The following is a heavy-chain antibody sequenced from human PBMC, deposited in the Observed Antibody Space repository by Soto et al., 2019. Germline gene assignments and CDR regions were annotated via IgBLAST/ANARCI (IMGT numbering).Heavy chain of an antibody. V-gene: IGHV1-69*18. CDR2: IIPIFGTP. CDR1: GDTFNVYA. D-gene: IGHD1-26*01. CDR3: ARDAPGIVGASYY. J-gene: IGHJ4*02. Sequence: QVQLVQSGAEVKKPGSSVKVSCKASGDTFNVYAFTWVRQAPGQGLEWMGKIIPIFGTPNYAQNFQGRITITADDSTSTTYMELSSLRFDDAAIYYCARDAPGIVGASYYWGQGTRVTVSS.